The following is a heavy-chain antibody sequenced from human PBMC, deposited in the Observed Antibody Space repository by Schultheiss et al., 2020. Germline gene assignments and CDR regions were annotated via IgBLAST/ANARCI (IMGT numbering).Heavy chain of an antibody. V-gene: IGHV3-21*01. Sequence: GESLKISCAASGFTFSSYSMNWVRQAPGKGLEWVSSISSSSSYIYYADSVKGRFTISRDNSKNTLYLQMNSLRAEDTAVYYCARDRGFTTAMVHWYFDLWGRGTLVTVSS. D-gene: IGHD5-18*01. CDR3: ARDRGFTTAMVHWYFDL. J-gene: IGHJ2*01. CDR2: ISSSSSYI. CDR1: GFTFSSYS.